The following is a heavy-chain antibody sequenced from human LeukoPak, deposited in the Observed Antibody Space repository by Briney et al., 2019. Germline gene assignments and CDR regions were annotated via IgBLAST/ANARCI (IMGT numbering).Heavy chain of an antibody. V-gene: IGHV4-61*01. D-gene: IGHD5-18*01. CDR2: IYYSGRT. J-gene: IGHJ4*02. CDR1: GGSVSSGSYS. Sequence: SETLSLTCAVSGGSVSSGSYSWSWIRQPPGEGLEWLGYIYYSGRTNYNPSLRSRVTNSVEASKNQFSLKLSSVPAADTAVYYCARAGYTHDYGFDYWGQGTLVTVSS. CDR3: ARAGYTHDYGFDY.